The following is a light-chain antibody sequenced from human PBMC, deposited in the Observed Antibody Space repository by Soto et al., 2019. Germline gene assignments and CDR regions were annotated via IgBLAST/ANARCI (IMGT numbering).Light chain of an antibody. CDR2: DIS. CDR1: QPVSTY. CDR3: QQRRSWPRT. Sequence: EIVLTQSPATLSLSPGERATLSCRASQPVSTYLAWYQQKPGQAPRLLIHDISHRATGTPARFSGSGSGTDFTLTISSLEPEDFAFYYCQQRRSWPRTFGQGTKVEIK. J-gene: IGKJ1*01. V-gene: IGKV3-11*01.